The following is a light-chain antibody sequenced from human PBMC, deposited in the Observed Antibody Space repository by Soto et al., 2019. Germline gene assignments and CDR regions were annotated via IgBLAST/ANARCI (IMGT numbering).Light chain of an antibody. J-gene: IGLJ1*01. CDR1: SSDIGGYNY. Sequence: QSVLTQPASVSGSPGQSITISCTGTSSDIGGYNYFSWYQQLPGKVPKLIIYDVSNRPSGVSDRFSGSKSGNAASLTISGLQAEDEADYYCSSYTSTSTLYVFGTGTKVTVL. CDR3: SSYTSTSTLYV. V-gene: IGLV2-14*03. CDR2: DVS.